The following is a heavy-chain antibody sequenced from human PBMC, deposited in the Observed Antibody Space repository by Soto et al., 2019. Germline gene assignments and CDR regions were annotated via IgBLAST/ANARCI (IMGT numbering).Heavy chain of an antibody. Sequence: QVQLQESGPGLVKPSETLSLTCTVSGGSISSYYWSWIRQPPGKGLEWIGYIYYSGSTNYNPSLTSRVTLSVDTSKNQFSLKLSSVTAADTAVYYCARESSGGSCFDYWGQGTLVTVSS. V-gene: IGHV4-59*01. CDR1: GGSISSYY. CDR3: ARESSGGSCFDY. CDR2: IYYSGST. J-gene: IGHJ4*02. D-gene: IGHD2-15*01.